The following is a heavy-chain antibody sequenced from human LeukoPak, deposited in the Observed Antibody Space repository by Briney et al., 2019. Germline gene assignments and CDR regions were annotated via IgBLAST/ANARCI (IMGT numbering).Heavy chain of an antibody. CDR1: GFTFSDYY. V-gene: IGHV3-11*01. CDR2: ISSSGSTI. J-gene: IGHJ4*02. Sequence: GGSLRLSCAASGFTFSDYYMSWIRQAPGKGLEWVSYISSSGSTIYYADSVKGRFTISRDNAKNSLYLQMNSLRAEDTAVYYCARENDYVWGSYRYWDYWGQGTLVTVSS. CDR3: ARENDYVWGSYRYWDY. D-gene: IGHD3-16*02.